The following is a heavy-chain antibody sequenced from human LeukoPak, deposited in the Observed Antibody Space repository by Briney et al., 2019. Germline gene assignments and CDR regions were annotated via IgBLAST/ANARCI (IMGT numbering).Heavy chain of an antibody. CDR1: GGSISSSSYY. D-gene: IGHD4-23*01. V-gene: IGHV4-39*07. J-gene: IGHJ4*02. Sequence: SETLSLTCTVSGGSISSSSYYWGWIRQPPGKGLEWIGSIYYSGSTYYNPSLKSRVTISVDTSKNQFSLKLSSVTAADTAVYYCARDQSGVVTSDYWGQGTLVTVSS. CDR3: ARDQSGVVTSDY. CDR2: IYYSGST.